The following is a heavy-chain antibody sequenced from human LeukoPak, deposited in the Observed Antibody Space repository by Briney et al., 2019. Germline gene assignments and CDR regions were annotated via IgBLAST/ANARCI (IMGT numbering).Heavy chain of an antibody. CDR2: IYYSGST. CDR3: ARHIIAAAGHFDY. V-gene: IGHV4-59*08. CDR1: GGSISSYY. D-gene: IGHD6-13*01. J-gene: IGHJ4*02. Sequence: KPSETLSLTCTVSGGSISSYYWSWIRQPPGKGLEWIGYIYYSGSTNYNPSLKSRVTISVDTSKNQFSLKLSSVTAADTAVYYCARHIIAAAGHFDYWGQGTLVTVSS.